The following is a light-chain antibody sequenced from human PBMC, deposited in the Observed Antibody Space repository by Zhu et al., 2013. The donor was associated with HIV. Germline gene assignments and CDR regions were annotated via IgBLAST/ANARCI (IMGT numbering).Light chain of an antibody. Sequence: QSVLTQPPSVSGAPGQRVTISCTGSSSNIGAGYDVHWYQQKPGQPPKLLIHWASMRESGVPDRFRGSGSGTDFSLTINGLQSEDVAVYYCQQYYSNPPTFGPGT. V-gene: IGLV1-40*01. CDR3: QQYYSNPPT. J-gene: IGLJ1*01. CDR1: SSNIGAGYD. CDR2: WAS.